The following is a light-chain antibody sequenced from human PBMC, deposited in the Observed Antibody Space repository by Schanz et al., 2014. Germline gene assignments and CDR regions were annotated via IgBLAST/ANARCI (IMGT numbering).Light chain of an antibody. J-gene: IGKJ2*01. CDR3: QQYGSSPLYT. V-gene: IGKV3-20*01. CDR2: GAS. Sequence: EIVLTQSPATLSVSPGERATLSCRASQSVDNDLAWYQQKPGQAPRIVIYGASSRATGIPDRFSGSGSGTDFTLTISRLEPEDFAVYYCQQYGSSPLYTFGQGTKLEIK. CDR1: QSVDND.